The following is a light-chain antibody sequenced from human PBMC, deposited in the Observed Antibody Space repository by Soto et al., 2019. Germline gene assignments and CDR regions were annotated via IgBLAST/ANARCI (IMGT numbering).Light chain of an antibody. Sequence: EIAMTQSPATLSVSPGERATLSCRASQSISTELAWYQQIPGQPPRLLIYSASTRATGVPARFTGSGSGSEFTLTISGLQPDDSATYYCQQYNDNWTFGQGTKVEIK. CDR3: QQYNDNWT. J-gene: IGKJ1*01. V-gene: IGKV3-15*01. CDR2: SAS. CDR1: QSISTE.